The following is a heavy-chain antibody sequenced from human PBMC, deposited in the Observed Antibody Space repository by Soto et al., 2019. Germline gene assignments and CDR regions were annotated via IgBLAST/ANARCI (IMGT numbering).Heavy chain of an antibody. Sequence: EVQLLESGGGLVQPGGSLRLSCAASGFTFSSYAMSWVRQAPGKGLEWVSAISGSGGSTYYADSVKGRFTISRDNSKNTLYLQMNSLRAEDTAVYYCAKDRVQAGYSYGLRPVDYYYYGMDVWGQGTTVTVSS. J-gene: IGHJ6*02. D-gene: IGHD5-18*01. CDR1: GFTFSSYA. CDR2: ISGSGGST. CDR3: AKDRVQAGYSYGLRPVDYYYYGMDV. V-gene: IGHV3-23*01.